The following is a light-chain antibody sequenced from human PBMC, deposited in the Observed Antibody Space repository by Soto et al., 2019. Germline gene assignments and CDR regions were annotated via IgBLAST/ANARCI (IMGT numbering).Light chain of an antibody. CDR2: DAS. Sequence: EIVLKQSPATLSLSPGERATLSCRASQSVSSYLAWYQQKPGQAPRLLIYDASNRATGIPARFSGSGSGTEFTLTISSLQPDDFATYYCQQYNSYSPTFGQGTMVDVK. CDR1: QSVSSY. J-gene: IGKJ1*01. V-gene: IGKV3-11*01. CDR3: QQYNSYSPT.